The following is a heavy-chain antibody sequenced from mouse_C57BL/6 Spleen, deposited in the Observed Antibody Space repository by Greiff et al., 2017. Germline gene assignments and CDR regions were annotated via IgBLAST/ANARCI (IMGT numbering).Heavy chain of an antibody. V-gene: IGHV1-50*01. D-gene: IGHD2-3*01. Sequence: QVQLQQPGAELVKPGASVKLSCKASGYTFTSYWMQWVKQRPGQGLEWIGEIDPSDSYTNYNQKFKGKATLTVDTSSSTAYMQLSSLTSEDSAVYYCARSGDGLLYWGQGTTLTVSS. CDR2: IDPSDSYT. CDR1: GYTFTSYW. J-gene: IGHJ2*01. CDR3: ARSGDGLLY.